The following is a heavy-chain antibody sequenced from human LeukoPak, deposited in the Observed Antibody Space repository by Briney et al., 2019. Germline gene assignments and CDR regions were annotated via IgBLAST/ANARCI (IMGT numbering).Heavy chain of an antibody. CDR2: INHSGST. Sequence: PSETLSLTCAVYGGSFSGYYWSWIRQPPGKGLEWIGEINHSGSTNYNPSLKSRVTISVDTSKNQFSLKLDSVTAADTAVYYCARWTLRVGAIRADAFDIWGQGTMVTVSS. D-gene: IGHD1-26*01. CDR3: ARWTLRVGAIRADAFDI. J-gene: IGHJ3*02. CDR1: GGSFSGYY. V-gene: IGHV4-34*01.